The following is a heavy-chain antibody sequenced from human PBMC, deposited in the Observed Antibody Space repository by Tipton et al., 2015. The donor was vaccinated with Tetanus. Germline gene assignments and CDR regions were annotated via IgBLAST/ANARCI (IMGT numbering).Heavy chain of an antibody. CDR3: ARVQLSSSFLKYNWLDP. J-gene: IGHJ5*02. Sequence: TLSLTCTVSGGSISSGTFYWDWLRQPPGKPLEWIGNIYYTGSTLQNPSLKSRVTMSLDRSKNLFSLKLTSVTAADTAVYYCARVQLSSSFLKYNWLDPWGQGTLVTVAS. CDR2: IYYTGST. D-gene: IGHD3-3*02. CDR1: GGSISSGTFY. V-gene: IGHV4-39*07.